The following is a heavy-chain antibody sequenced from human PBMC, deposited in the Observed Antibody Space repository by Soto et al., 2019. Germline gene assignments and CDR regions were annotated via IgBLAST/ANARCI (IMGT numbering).Heavy chain of an antibody. J-gene: IGHJ6*02. Sequence: GGSLRLSCAASGFTFSSYGMHWVRQAPGKGLEWVAVIWYDGSNKYYADSVKGRFTISRDNSKNTLYLQMNSLRAEDTAVYYCARESGSYQDYYYYGMDVWGQGTTVTVSS. CDR1: GFTFSSYG. CDR2: IWYDGSNK. D-gene: IGHD1-26*01. CDR3: ARESGSYQDYYYYGMDV. V-gene: IGHV3-33*01.